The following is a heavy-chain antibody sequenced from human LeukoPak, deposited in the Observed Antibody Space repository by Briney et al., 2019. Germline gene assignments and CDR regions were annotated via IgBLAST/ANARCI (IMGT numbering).Heavy chain of an antibody. J-gene: IGHJ6*02. CDR1: GGSISSSNW. CDR2: IYHSGST. CDR3: ARSGSYYYYGMDV. D-gene: IGHD3-10*01. V-gene: IGHV4-4*02. Sequence: SETPSLTCAVSGGSISSSNWWSWVRQPPGKGLEWIGEIYHSGSTNYNPSLKSRVTISVDKSKNQFSLKLSSVTAADTAVYYCARSGSYYYYGMDVWGQGTTVTVSS.